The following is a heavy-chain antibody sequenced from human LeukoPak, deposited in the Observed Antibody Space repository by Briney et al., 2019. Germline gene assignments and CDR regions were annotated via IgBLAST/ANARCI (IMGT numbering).Heavy chain of an antibody. J-gene: IGHJ3*02. CDR1: GYTSTGYY. V-gene: IGHV1-2*02. D-gene: IGHD3-22*01. CDR3: ARVNYYDSSGYSSPHDAFDI. CDR2: INPNSGGT. Sequence: ASVKVSCKASGYTSTGYYMHWVRQAPGQGLEGMGWINPNSGGTNYEQKFQGRVTMTRDTSISTAYMELGMLRSDDTAVYYCARVNYYDSSGYSSPHDAFDIWGQGTMVTVSS.